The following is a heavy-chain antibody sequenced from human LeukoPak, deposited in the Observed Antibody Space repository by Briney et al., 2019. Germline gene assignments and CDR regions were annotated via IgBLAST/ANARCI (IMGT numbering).Heavy chain of an antibody. Sequence: GGSLRLSSAASGFTFSSSEMSWVRQAPGKGLEWISYISSTSSHIYYADSVKGRFTISRDNAKNSLYLQMYSLGAGDTAVYYCAREDSRDAFDIWGQGTLVTVS. D-gene: IGHD3-22*01. V-gene: IGHV3-48*03. J-gene: IGHJ3*02. CDR3: AREDSRDAFDI. CDR1: GFTFSSSE. CDR2: ISSTSSHI.